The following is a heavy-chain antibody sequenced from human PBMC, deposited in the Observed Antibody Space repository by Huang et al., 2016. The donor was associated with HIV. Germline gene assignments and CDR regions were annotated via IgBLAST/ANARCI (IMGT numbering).Heavy chain of an antibody. Sequence: QVQLVQSGGEVKKPGASVKVSCKASDYTFTSYGISWVRQAPGQGLEWMGWISTNNGYTKYAQKCQGRVTMTTDTSTSTAYMELRSLRSDDTAVYYCGGSSGYWSFDYWGQGTLVTVSS. CDR2: ISTNNGYT. J-gene: IGHJ4*02. CDR3: GGSSGYWSFDY. CDR1: DYTFTSYG. V-gene: IGHV1-18*04. D-gene: IGHD3-22*01.